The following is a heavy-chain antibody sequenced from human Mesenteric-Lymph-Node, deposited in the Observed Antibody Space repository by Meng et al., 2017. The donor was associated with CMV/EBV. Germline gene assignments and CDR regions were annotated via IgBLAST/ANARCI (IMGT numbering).Heavy chain of an antibody. Sequence: GESLKISCVTSGFTFSSFAMHWVRQAPGKGLEWLAFIPYDGSNQYYADSVKGRFTISRDNAKNSLYLQMNSLRAEDTAVYYCARAGGSPSWGQGTLVTVSS. CDR1: GFTFSSFA. CDR3: ARAGGSPS. V-gene: IGHV3-30*02. CDR2: IPYDGSNQ. D-gene: IGHD3-16*01. J-gene: IGHJ5*02.